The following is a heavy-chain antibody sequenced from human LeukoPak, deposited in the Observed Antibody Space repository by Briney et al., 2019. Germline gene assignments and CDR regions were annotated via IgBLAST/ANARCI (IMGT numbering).Heavy chain of an antibody. D-gene: IGHD3-3*01. CDR3: AREVAIFGVVIDY. Sequence: PGGSLRLSCAASGFTFSNYAVHWVRQAPGKGLEWVAVISYDGSNKYYADSVKGRFTISRDNSKNTLYLQMNSLRAEDTAVYYCAREVAIFGVVIDYWGQGTLVTVSS. V-gene: IGHV3-30-3*01. J-gene: IGHJ4*02. CDR1: GFTFSNYA. CDR2: ISYDGSNK.